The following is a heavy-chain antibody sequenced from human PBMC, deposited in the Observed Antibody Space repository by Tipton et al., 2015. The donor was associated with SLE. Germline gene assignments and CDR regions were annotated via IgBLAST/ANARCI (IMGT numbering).Heavy chain of an antibody. J-gene: IGHJ4*02. CDR1: GFPVSGNY. D-gene: IGHD1-20*01. Sequence: SLRLSCAASGFPVSGNYMNWVRQAPGKGLEWVSVLYSGGSTYYADSVKGRFTISRDNSKNTLYLQMNSLRADDTAVYYCARSYDITGPNFYWGLGTLVAVSS. CDR2: LYSGGST. V-gene: IGHV3-66*02. CDR3: ARSYDITGPNFY.